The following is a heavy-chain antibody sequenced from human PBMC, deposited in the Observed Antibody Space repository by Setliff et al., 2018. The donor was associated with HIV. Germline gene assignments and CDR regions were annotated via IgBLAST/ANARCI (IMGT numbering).Heavy chain of an antibody. V-gene: IGHV3-30*02. Sequence: GGSLRLSCATSGFTFSSYGMHWVRQAPGKGLEWVAFIRYDDTYKFYADSLKGRFTISRDNSKNTLFLQVNSLRVEDTAVYYCAKNVYRSPWSPLDYWGQGTLVTVSS. CDR2: IRYDDTYK. D-gene: IGHD6-19*01. CDR1: GFTFSSYG. CDR3: AKNVYRSPWSPLDY. J-gene: IGHJ4*02.